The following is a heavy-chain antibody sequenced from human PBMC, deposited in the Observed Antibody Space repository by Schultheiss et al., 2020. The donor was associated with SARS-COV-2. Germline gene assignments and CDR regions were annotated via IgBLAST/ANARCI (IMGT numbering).Heavy chain of an antibody. V-gene: IGHV3-23*01. Sequence: GGSLRLSCSDSGFTLGRYSMNWIRQAPGKGLEWVSAISGSGGSTYYADSVKGRFTLSRDNSKNTVYLEMKSLRVDDTAVYYCTRPEYSTPSDRGDYWGQGTLVTVSS. CDR2: ISGSGGST. J-gene: IGHJ4*02. CDR1: GFTLGRYS. D-gene: IGHD6-6*01. CDR3: TRPEYSTPSDRGDY.